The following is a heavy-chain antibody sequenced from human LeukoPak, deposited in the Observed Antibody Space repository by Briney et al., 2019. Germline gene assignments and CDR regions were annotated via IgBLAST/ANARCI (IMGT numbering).Heavy chain of an antibody. V-gene: IGHV1-69*05. D-gene: IGHD3-3*01. CDR1: GGTFSSYA. CDR3: ARGITIFGVVDYFDY. J-gene: IGHJ4*02. CDR2: IIPIFGTA. Sequence: SVKVSCXASGGTFSSYAISWVRQAPGQGLGWMGRIIPIFGTANYAQKFQGRVTITTDESTSTAYMELSSLRSEDTAVYYCARGITIFGVVDYFDYWGQGTLVTVSS.